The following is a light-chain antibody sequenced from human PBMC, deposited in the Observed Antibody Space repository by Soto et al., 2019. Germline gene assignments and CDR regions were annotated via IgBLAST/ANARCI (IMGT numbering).Light chain of an antibody. J-gene: IGKJ4*01. CDR1: QTISSY. CDR2: AAS. Sequence: DIQRTQSPSSLSSSVGDRVAITCLSSQTISSYLNWYQQKPGKAPNLLIYAASTLQSGVPSRFSGSGSGTDFTLTISSLQPEDFATYYCQQSYSTPRTFGGGTKVDIK. V-gene: IGKV1-39*01. CDR3: QQSYSTPRT.